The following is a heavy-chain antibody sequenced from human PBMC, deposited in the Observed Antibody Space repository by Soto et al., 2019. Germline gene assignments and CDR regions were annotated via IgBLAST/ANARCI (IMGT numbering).Heavy chain of an antibody. D-gene: IGHD3-22*01. V-gene: IGHV1-69*01. Sequence: QVQLVQSGAEVKKPGSSVKVSCKASGGTFSSYAISWVRQAPGQGLEWMGGIIPIFGTANYAQKFQGRVTITADESTSTAYMELSRLRSEDTAVYYCAREEITMIVVVITPGGMDGCGQGTTVTV. CDR3: AREEITMIVVVITPGGMDG. J-gene: IGHJ6*02. CDR2: IIPIFGTA. CDR1: GGTFSSYA.